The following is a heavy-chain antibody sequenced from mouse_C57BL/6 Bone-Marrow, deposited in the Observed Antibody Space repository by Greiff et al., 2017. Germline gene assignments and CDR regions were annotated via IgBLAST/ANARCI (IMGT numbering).Heavy chain of an antibody. V-gene: IGHV14-3*01. J-gene: IGHJ2*01. CDR3: ARRGIYYDYDYYFDY. CDR1: GFNIKNTY. Sequence: EVQLQQSVAELVRPGASVKLSCTASGFNIKNTYMHWVKQRPEQGLEWIGRIDPANGNTKYAPKFQGKATITADTSSNTAYLKLSSLTSEDTASYYCARRGIYYDYDYYFDYWGQGTTLTVSS. CDR2: IDPANGNT. D-gene: IGHD2-4*01.